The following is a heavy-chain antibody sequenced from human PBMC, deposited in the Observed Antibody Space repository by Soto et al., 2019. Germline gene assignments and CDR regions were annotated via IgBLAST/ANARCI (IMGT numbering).Heavy chain of an antibody. Sequence: EVQLVESGGGLVQPGRSLRLSCVASGFSFDDFVMNWVRQRPGKGPEWVSSVSWNSGAKLYADSVKGRFAISRDSAKKTVYLQMNSLRPDDTAFYYCAKGVATAVPALDYWGQGTLVTVSS. CDR1: GFSFDDFV. V-gene: IGHV3-9*01. D-gene: IGHD2-21*02. CDR2: VSWNSGAK. J-gene: IGHJ4*02. CDR3: AKGVATAVPALDY.